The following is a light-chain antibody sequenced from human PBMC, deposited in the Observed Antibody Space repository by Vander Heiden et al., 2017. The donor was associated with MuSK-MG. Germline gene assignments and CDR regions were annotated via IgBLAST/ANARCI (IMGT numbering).Light chain of an antibody. CDR2: EVS. CDR1: SSDVYGYKY. CDR3: SSYTSSATVI. Sequence: QSALTQPASVSGSPGQSITISCTGTSSDVYGYKYVSWYQQYPGKAPKLMIYEVSNRPSGVSSRCAGSKSGNTASLTISGLQAEDEADYYCSSYTSSATVIFGGGTNLTVL. V-gene: IGLV2-14*01. J-gene: IGLJ2*01.